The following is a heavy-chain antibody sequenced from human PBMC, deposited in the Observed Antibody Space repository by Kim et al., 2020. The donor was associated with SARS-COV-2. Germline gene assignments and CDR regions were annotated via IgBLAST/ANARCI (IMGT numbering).Heavy chain of an antibody. CDR2: IYYSGGT. J-gene: IGHJ3*02. Sequence: SETLSLTCTVSGGSISSSNYYWGWIRQPPGKGLEWIGSIYYSGGTYYNPSLKSRVTISVDTSKNQFSLKLSSVTAADTAVYYCARQQVYDSSGYYDVGAFVIWGQGTMVTVSS. CDR3: ARQQVYDSSGYYDVGAFVI. CDR1: GGSISSSNYY. V-gene: IGHV4-39*01. D-gene: IGHD3-22*01.